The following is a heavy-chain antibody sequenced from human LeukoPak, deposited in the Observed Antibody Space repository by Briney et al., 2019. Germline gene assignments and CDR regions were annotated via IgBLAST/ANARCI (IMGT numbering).Heavy chain of an antibody. V-gene: IGHV4-39*01. Sequence: SETLSLTCTVSGGSISSSSYYWGWIRQPPAKGLESIGSIYYSGSTYYNPSLKSRVTISVDTSKNQFSLKLSSVTAADTAAYYCARIVVVAATPGYFDYWGQGTLVTVSS. D-gene: IGHD2-15*01. CDR1: GGSISSSSYY. J-gene: IGHJ4*02. CDR2: IYYSGST. CDR3: ARIVVVAATPGYFDY.